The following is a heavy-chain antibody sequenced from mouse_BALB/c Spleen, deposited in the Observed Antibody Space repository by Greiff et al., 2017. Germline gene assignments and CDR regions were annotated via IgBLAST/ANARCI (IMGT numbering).Heavy chain of an antibody. Sequence: LQQPGSELVRPGASVKLSCKASGYTFTSYWMHWVKQRPGQGLEWIGNIYPGSGSTNYDEKFKSKATLTVDTSSSTAYMQLSSLTSEDSAVYYCAREGGLRRRDYYAMDYWGQGTSVTVSS. D-gene: IGHD2-4*01. V-gene: IGHV1S22*01. CDR3: AREGGLRRRDYYAMDY. CDR2: IYPGSGST. CDR1: GYTFTSYW. J-gene: IGHJ4*01.